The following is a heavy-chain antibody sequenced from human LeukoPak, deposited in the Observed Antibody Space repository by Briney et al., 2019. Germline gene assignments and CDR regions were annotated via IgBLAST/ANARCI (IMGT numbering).Heavy chain of an antibody. Sequence: ASVKVSCKLSGDTLTELSMHWVRQSPGKGLEWMGGFVPEDGETIYAQKFQGRVTMTEDTSTDTAYMELSSLRSDDTAVYVCATLPRGHLFDSWGQGTLVTVSS. CDR2: FVPEDGET. CDR3: ATLPRGHLFDS. V-gene: IGHV1-24*01. CDR1: GDTLTELS. J-gene: IGHJ4*02. D-gene: IGHD3-10*01.